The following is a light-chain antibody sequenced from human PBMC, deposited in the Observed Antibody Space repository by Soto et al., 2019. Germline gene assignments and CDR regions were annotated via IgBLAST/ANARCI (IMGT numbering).Light chain of an antibody. CDR1: QSVLYSSNNKNY. Sequence: DIVVTHSPDSLAVSLGERATINCKSSQSVLYSSNNKNYLAWYQQKPGQSPKLLIYWASTRESGVPDRFSGSGSGTDFTLTISSLQAEDVAVYYCQQYYSTPPTFGQGTKVEIK. V-gene: IGKV4-1*01. J-gene: IGKJ1*01. CDR2: WAS. CDR3: QQYYSTPPT.